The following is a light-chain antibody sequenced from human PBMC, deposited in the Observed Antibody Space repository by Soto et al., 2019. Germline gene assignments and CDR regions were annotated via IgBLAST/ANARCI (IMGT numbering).Light chain of an antibody. V-gene: IGLV2-8*01. CDR2: EVS. CDR3: SSYAGSNNLV. J-gene: IGLJ2*01. Sequence: ALTQPPSASGSPGQSVTISCTGTSSDVGGYNYVSWYQQHPGKAPKLMIYEVSKRPSGVPDRFSGSKSGNTASLTVSGLQAEDEADYYCSSYAGSNNLVFGGGTQLTVL. CDR1: SSDVGGYNY.